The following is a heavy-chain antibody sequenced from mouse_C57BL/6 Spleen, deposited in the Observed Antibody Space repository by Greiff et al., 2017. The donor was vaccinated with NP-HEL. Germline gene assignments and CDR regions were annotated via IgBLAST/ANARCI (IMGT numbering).Heavy chain of an antibody. V-gene: IGHV14-4*01. J-gene: IGHJ3*01. CDR1: GFNIKDDY. CDR3: TTGAAQATKFAY. CDR2: IDPENGDT. D-gene: IGHD3-2*02. Sequence: VQLQQAGAELVRPGASVKLSCTASGFNIKDDYMHWVKQRPEQGLEWIGWIDPENGDTAYASKFQGKATITADTSSNTAYLQLSSLTSEDTAVYYCTTGAAQATKFAYWGQGTLVTVSA.